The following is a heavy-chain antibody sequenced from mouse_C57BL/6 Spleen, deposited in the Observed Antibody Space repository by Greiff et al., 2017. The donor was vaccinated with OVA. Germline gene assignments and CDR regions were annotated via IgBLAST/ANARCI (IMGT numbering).Heavy chain of an antibody. CDR3: AKELRRIGY. CDR2: IDPSDSYT. V-gene: IGHV1-50*01. J-gene: IGHJ2*02. D-gene: IGHD2-14*01. Sequence: QVQLQQPGAELVKPGASVKLSCKASGYTFTSYWMQWVKQRPGQGLEWIGEIDPSDSYTNYNQKFKGKATLTVDKSSSTAYMQLSSLTSEDSAVYYCAKELRRIGYWGQGTSLTVSS. CDR1: GYTFTSYW.